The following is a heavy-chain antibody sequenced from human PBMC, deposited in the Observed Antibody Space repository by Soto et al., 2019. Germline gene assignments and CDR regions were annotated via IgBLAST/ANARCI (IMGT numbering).Heavy chain of an antibody. V-gene: IGHV3-7*03. CDR2: IKQDGSEK. Sequence: EVQLVESGGGLVQPGGSLRLSCAASGFTFSSYWMSWVRQAPGKGLEWVANIKQDGSEKYYVDSVKGRFTISRDNAKNSRYLQMNSLRAEDTAVYYCARDRSGSYYNWFDPWGQGTLVTVSS. CDR1: GFTFSSYW. CDR3: ARDRSGSYYNWFDP. D-gene: IGHD1-26*01. J-gene: IGHJ5*02.